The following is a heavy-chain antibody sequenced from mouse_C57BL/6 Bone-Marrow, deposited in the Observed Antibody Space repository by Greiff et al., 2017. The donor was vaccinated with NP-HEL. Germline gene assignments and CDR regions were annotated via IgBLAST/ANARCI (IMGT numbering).Heavy chain of an antibody. D-gene: IGHD2-1*01. J-gene: IGHJ2*01. V-gene: IGHV1-69*01. CDR1: GYTFTSYW. CDR3: ARGPGIYYGNLHFDY. Sequence: VQLKQPGAELVMPGASVKLSCKASGYTFTSYWMHWVKQRPGQGLEWIGEIDPSDSYTNYNQKFKGKSTLTVDKSSSTAYMQLSSLTSEDSAVYYCARGPGIYYGNLHFDYWGQGTTLTVSS. CDR2: IDPSDSYT.